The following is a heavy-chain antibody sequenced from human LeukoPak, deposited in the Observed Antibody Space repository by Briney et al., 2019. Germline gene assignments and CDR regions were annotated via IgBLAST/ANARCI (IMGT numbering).Heavy chain of an antibody. J-gene: IGHJ4*02. CDR3: ASIPGYCSGGSCYRVDY. Sequence: GESLKISCKGSGYSFTSYWIGWVRQMPGKGLEWMGIIYPGDSDTRYSPSFQGQVTISADKSISTAYLQWSSLKASYTAIYYCASIPGYCSGGSCYRVDYWGQGTLVTVSS. CDR2: IYPGDSDT. CDR1: GYSFTSYW. V-gene: IGHV5-51*01. D-gene: IGHD2-15*01.